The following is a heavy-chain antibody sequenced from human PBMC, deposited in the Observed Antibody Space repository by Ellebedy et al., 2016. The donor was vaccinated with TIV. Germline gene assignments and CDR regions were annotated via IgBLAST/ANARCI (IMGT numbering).Heavy chain of an antibody. CDR3: ARGVLWLRAFDI. D-gene: IGHD5-18*01. CDR2: IYYSGST. J-gene: IGHJ3*02. CDR1: GGSISSSSYY. Sequence: SETLSLTCTVSGGSISSSSYYRGWIRQPPGKGLEWIGSIYYSGSTNYNPSLKRRVTISVDTSKNQVSLKLSSVTAADTAVYYCARGVLWLRAFDIWGQGTMVTVSS. V-gene: IGHV4-39*07.